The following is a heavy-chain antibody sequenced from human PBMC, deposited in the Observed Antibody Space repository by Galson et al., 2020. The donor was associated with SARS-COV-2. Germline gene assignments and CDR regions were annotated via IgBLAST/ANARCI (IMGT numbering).Heavy chain of an antibody. CDR2: INHSGNT. CDR1: GVSFSTYS. CDR3: ARGHPRSDWNYYNF. D-gene: IGHD1-1*01. V-gene: IGHV4-34*01. J-gene: IGHJ4*02. Sequence: TLSLTCAVYGVSFSTYSWSWIRQPPGKRLEWIGEINHSGNTNYNPSLQSRVTISVDTSKNQFSLKLSSVTAADTAVYYCARGHPRSDWNYYNFWGQGTLVTVSP.